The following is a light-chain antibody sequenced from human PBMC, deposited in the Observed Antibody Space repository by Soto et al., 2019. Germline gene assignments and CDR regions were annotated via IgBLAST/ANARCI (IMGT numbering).Light chain of an antibody. V-gene: IGLV2-14*01. J-gene: IGLJ3*02. CDR3: TSYTSSGTLV. Sequence: QPVLAQPASVSGSPGQSITISCTGTSSDVGGYHYVSWYQHRPGRVPKLIIYEVTNRASGVTNRFSASKSGNTASLTISGLLADDEADYYCTSYTSSGTLVFGGGTKLTVL. CDR2: EVT. CDR1: SSDVGGYHY.